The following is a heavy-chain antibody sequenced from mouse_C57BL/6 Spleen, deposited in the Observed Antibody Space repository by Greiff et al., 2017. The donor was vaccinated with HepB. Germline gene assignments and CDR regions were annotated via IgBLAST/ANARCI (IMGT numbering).Heavy chain of an antibody. Sequence: VHLVESGPGLVQPSQSLSITCTVSGFSLTSYGVHWVRQSPGKGLEWLGVIWSGGSTDYNAAFISRLSISKDNSKSQVFFKMNSLQADDTAIYYCARPYDYDDGAWFAYWGQGTLVTVSA. CDR3: ARPYDYDDGAWFAY. J-gene: IGHJ3*01. CDR1: GFSLTSYG. D-gene: IGHD2-4*01. CDR2: IWSGGST. V-gene: IGHV2-2*01.